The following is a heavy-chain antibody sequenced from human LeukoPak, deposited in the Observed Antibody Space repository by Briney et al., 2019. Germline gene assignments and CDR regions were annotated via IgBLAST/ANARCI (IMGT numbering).Heavy chain of an antibody. D-gene: IGHD2-15*01. V-gene: IGHV3-9*01. CDR1: SSGGYY. J-gene: IGHJ1*01. CDR3: AKGSGSLLLEYFQH. CDR2: ISWNSGSI. Sequence: SSGGYYWSWIRQHPGKGLEWVSGISWNSGSIGYADSVKGRFTISRDNAKNSLYLQMNSLRAEDTALYYCAKGSGSLLLEYFQHWGQGTLVTVSS.